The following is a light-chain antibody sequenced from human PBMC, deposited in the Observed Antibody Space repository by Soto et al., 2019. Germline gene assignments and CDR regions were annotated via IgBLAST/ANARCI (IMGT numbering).Light chain of an antibody. CDR3: QQYNSHSGT. Sequence: DIQMTQSPSTLSASVGDTVTITCQASQFITTWLAWYQQKPGRAPKLLIYKASILESGVPSRFNGSGSGTEFSLTINSLQSDDFATYYCQQYNSHSGTFGQGTKVEIK. CDR1: QFITTW. J-gene: IGKJ1*01. V-gene: IGKV1-5*03. CDR2: KAS.